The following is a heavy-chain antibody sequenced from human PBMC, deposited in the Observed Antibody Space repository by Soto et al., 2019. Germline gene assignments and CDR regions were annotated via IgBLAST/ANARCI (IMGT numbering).Heavy chain of an antibody. Sequence: QVQLQESGPGLVKPSQTLSLTCTVSGGSISSGGYYWSWIRQHPGKDLEWIGYIYYSGSTYYNPSLKSRVTISVDTSKNQFSLKLSSVTAADTAVYYCARGPDGYGDYRTFDPWGQGTLVTVSS. D-gene: IGHD4-17*01. V-gene: IGHV4-31*03. J-gene: IGHJ5*02. CDR1: GGSISSGGYY. CDR2: IYYSGST. CDR3: ARGPDGYGDYRTFDP.